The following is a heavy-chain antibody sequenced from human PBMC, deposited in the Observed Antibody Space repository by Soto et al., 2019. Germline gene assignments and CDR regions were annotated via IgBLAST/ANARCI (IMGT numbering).Heavy chain of an antibody. CDR2: IIPIFGTA. J-gene: IGHJ5*02. Sequence: QVQVVESGAEVKKPGSSVKVSCKASGGTFSSYAISWVRQALGQGLEWMGGIIPIFGTANYAQKFQGRVTITADESTSTAYMELSSLRSEDTAVYYCARVSPYYDFANWFDPWGQGTLVTVAS. V-gene: IGHV1-69*01. CDR1: GGTFSSYA. CDR3: ARVSPYYDFANWFDP. D-gene: IGHD3-3*01.